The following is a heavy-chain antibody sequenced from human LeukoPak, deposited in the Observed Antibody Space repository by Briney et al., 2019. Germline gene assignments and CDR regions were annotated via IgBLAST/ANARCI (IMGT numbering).Heavy chain of an antibody. CDR2: ISAYNGNT. V-gene: IGHV1-18*01. CDR3: ARKQGGVVPAATDAFDI. J-gene: IGHJ3*02. Sequence: ASVKVSCKASGYTFTSYGISWVRQAPGQGLEWMGWISAYNGNTNYAQKLQGRLTMTTDTSTSTAYMELRSLRSDDTAVYYCARKQGGVVPAATDAFDIWGQGTMVTVSS. CDR1: GYTFTSYG. D-gene: IGHD2-2*01.